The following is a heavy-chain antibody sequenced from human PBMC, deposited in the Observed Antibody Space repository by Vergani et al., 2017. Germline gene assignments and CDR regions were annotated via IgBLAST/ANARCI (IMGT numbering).Heavy chain of an antibody. Sequence: DVHLAESGGGLIQSGGSLRLSCATSGFTFTNYAMSWVRQTPGKGLEWISAIDDGGASTYYADSVKGRFTISRDNSNNTLYLQMHSLRAEDTAIYYCAKDSDDYVWGSYRIYGSFNYWGLGTLVTVSS. D-gene: IGHD3-16*02. V-gene: IGHV3-23*04. CDR3: AKDSDDYVWGSYRIYGSFNY. CDR2: IDDGGAST. CDR1: GFTFTNYA. J-gene: IGHJ4*02.